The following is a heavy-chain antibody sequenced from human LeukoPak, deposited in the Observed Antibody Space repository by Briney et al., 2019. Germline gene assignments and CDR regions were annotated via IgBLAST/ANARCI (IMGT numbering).Heavy chain of an antibody. D-gene: IGHD4-17*01. CDR3: ARDDTVTDFDY. CDR2: ISAYNGVT. V-gene: IGHV1-18*01. Sequence: ASVKVSCKASGYTFTSYGISWVRQAPGQGLEWMGWISAYNGVTNYAQKFQGRVTLTTDTSTSTAYMELRSLRSDDTAVYYCARDDTVTDFDYWGKGTLVTVSS. J-gene: IGHJ4*02. CDR1: GYTFTSYG.